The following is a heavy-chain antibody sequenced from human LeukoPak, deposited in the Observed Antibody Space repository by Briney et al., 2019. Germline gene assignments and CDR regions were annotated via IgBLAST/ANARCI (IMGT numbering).Heavy chain of an antibody. CDR2: MSYDGSNK. V-gene: IGHV3-30*18. D-gene: IGHD2-21*02. J-gene: IGHJ6*02. CDR3: AKDGVVTPFYYYYGMDV. Sequence: GRSLRLSCAASGFTFSSYGMHWVRQAPGKGLEWVAVMSYDGSNKYYADSVKGRFTISRDNSKNTLYLQMNSLRAEDTAVYYCAKDGVVTPFYYYYGMDVWGQGTTVTVSS. CDR1: GFTFSSYG.